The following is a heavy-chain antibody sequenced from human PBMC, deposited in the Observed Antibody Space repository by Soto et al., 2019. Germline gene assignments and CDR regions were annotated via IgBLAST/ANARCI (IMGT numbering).Heavy chain of an antibody. Sequence: EVQLVESGGGLVQPGRSLRLSCAASGFTFDDYAMHWVRQAPGKGLEWVSGISWNSGSIGYADSVKGRFPISRDNAKNSLYLQMNSLRAEDTALYYCARGSWTDKYSFDYWGQGTLVTVSS. CDR3: ARGSWTDKYSFDY. D-gene: IGHD1-1*01. V-gene: IGHV3-9*01. CDR2: ISWNSGSI. CDR1: GFTFDDYA. J-gene: IGHJ4*02.